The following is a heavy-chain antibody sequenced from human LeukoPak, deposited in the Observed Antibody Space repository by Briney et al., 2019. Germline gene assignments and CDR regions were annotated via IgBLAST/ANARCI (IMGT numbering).Heavy chain of an antibody. V-gene: IGHV3-53*01. CDR1: GFTVSSNY. D-gene: IGHD2-2*01. CDR3: ARILVVPAANYYYSYGMDV. J-gene: IGHJ6*02. Sequence: GGSLRLSCAASGFTVSSNYMSWVRQAPGKGLEWVSVIYSGGSTYYADSVKGRFTISRDNSKNTLYLQMNSLRAEDTAVYYCARILVVPAANYYYSYGMDVWGQGTTVTVSS. CDR2: IYSGGST.